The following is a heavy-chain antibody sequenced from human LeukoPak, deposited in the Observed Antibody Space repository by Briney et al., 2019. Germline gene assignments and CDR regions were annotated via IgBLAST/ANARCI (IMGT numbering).Heavy chain of an antibody. J-gene: IGHJ4*02. Sequence: SETLSLTCAVYGGSFSGYCWSWIRQPPGKGLEWIGEINHSGSTNYNPSLKSRVTISVDTSKNQFSLKLSSVTAADTAVYYCARIPGLGFGEDYWGQGTLVTVSS. V-gene: IGHV4-34*01. CDR1: GGSFSGYC. D-gene: IGHD3-10*01. CDR2: INHSGST. CDR3: ARIPGLGFGEDY.